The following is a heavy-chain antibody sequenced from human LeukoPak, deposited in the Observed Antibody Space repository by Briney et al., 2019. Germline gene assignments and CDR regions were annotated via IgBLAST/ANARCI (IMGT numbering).Heavy chain of an antibody. Sequence: GRSLRLSCAASGFTFSSYGMHWVRQAPGKGLEWVAVIWYDGSNKYYADSVKGRFTIFRDNAKNSLYLQMNSLRAEDTAVYYCAKRGIAAAASFDYWGQGTLVTVSS. CDR1: GFTFSSYG. CDR3: AKRGIAAAASFDY. D-gene: IGHD6-13*01. J-gene: IGHJ4*02. CDR2: IWYDGSNK. V-gene: IGHV3-33*03.